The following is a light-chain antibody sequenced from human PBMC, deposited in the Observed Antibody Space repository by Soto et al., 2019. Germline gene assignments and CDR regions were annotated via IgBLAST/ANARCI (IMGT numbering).Light chain of an antibody. Sequence: DIQMTQSPSTLSASVGDRVTITCRASQSVSSWLVWYQQKPGKAPKLLIYKASTLESGVPSRFSGSGSGTQFTLTISGLQPDDFATYYCQQYNSYSYTFGQGTKLEIK. CDR2: KAS. CDR1: QSVSSW. CDR3: QQYNSYSYT. V-gene: IGKV1-5*03. J-gene: IGKJ2*01.